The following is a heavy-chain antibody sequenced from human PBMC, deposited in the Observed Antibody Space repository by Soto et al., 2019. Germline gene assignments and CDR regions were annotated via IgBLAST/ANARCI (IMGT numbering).Heavy chain of an antibody. D-gene: IGHD5-12*01. CDR1: GGSISSYY. V-gene: IGHV4-59*08. Sequence: PSETLSLTCTVSGGSISSYYWSWIRQPPGKGLEWIGYIYYSGSTNYNPSLKSRVTISVDTSKNQFSLKLSSVTAADTAVYYCTRHGGYSGYGGVGYWGQGSLVTVSS. J-gene: IGHJ4*02. CDR2: IYYSGST. CDR3: TRHGGYSGYGGVGY.